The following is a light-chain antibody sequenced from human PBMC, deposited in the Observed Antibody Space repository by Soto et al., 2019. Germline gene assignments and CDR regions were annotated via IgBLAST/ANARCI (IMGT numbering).Light chain of an antibody. CDR2: GNS. V-gene: IGLV1-40*01. CDR1: SSNIGAGYD. J-gene: IGLJ2*01. Sequence: QSVLTQPPSVSGAPGQRVTISCTGSSSNIGAGYDVHWYQQLPGTAPKLLIYGNSNRPSGVPDRFSGSKSGTSASLAITGLQAEDEADYYCQSHDSTLSGFDVVFGGGTKLTVL. CDR3: QSHDSTLSGFDVV.